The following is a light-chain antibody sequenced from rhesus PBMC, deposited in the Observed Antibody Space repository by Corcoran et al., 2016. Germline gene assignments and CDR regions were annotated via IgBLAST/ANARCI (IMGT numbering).Light chain of an antibody. J-gene: IGLJ1*01. CDR1: SSDIGNYNF. CDR3: SSYSGSNTFI. CDR2: DVS. Sequence: QAALTQPPSVSGSPGQSVTISCTGTSSDIGNYNFVSWCQHHPGKAPKVIIYDVSERPSGVSDRFSGSKSGNTASLTISGLQAEDEADYFCSSYSGSNTFIFGAGTRLTVL. V-gene: IGLV2-23*01.